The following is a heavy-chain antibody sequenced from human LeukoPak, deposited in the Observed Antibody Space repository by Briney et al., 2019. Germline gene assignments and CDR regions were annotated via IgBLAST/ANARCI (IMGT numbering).Heavy chain of an antibody. D-gene: IGHD2-2*01. J-gene: IGHJ4*02. CDR3: ARDALSGTSYFDY. CDR2: INPNSGGT. V-gene: IGHV1-2*02. Sequence: GASVKVSCKASGYTFTGYYMHWVRLAPGQGLEWMGWINPNSGGTNYAQKFQGRVTMTRDTSISTAYMELSRLRSDDTAVYYCARDALSGTSYFDYWGQGTLVTVSS. CDR1: GYTFTGYY.